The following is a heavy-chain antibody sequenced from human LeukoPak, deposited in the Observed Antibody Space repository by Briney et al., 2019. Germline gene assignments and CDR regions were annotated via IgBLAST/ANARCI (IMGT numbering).Heavy chain of an antibody. J-gene: IGHJ5*02. CDR2: LSDTRHT. CDR3: ARRDHTGRSHAWFDP. CDR1: GGSVSTISHF. D-gene: IGHD1-14*01. V-gene: IGHV4-39*01. Sequence: SETLSLTCTASGGSVSTISHFWACVRQPPGKGLEWIVSLSDTRHTYYNPSLDSPLTMYVDPSKNQFSLKLSSVTAADTAVYYCARRDHTGRSHAWFDPWGQGTLVTVSS.